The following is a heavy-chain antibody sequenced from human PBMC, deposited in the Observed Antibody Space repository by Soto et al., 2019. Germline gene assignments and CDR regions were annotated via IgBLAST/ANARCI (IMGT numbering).Heavy chain of an antibody. CDR1: AFTSSTYW. J-gene: IGHJ4*02. CDR3: ARAKIAVAGHNFGY. D-gene: IGHD6-19*01. CDR2: VNSDGSST. Sequence: LRRSCAPAAFTSSTYWMHWVRQPPGKGLVWVSRVNSDGSSTSYADSVKGRFTISRDNAKNTLYLQMNSLRAEDTAVYYWARAKIAVAGHNFGYWGQGTLVTVAS. V-gene: IGHV3-74*01.